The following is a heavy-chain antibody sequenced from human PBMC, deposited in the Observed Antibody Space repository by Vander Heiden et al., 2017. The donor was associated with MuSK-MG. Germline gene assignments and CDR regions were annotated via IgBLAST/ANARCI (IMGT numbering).Heavy chain of an antibody. CDR1: GFTFSSYS. D-gene: IGHD3-10*01. CDR2: ISSSSSYI. V-gene: IGHV3-21*03. CDR3: ATRLLGDAFDI. J-gene: IGHJ3*02. Sequence: EVQLVESGGGLVKPGGSLRPSCAASGFTFSSYSMNWVRQAPGKGLEWVSSISSSSSYIYYADSVKGRFTISRDNAKNSLYLQMNRLRAEDTAVYYCATRLLGDAFDIWGQGTMVTVSS.